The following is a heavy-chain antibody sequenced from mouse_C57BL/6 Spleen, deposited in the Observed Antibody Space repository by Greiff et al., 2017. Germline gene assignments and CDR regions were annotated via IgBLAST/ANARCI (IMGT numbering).Heavy chain of an antibody. D-gene: IGHD2-2*01. Sequence: DVQLQESGPELVKPGASVKIPCKASGYTFTDYNMDWVKQSHGKSLEWIGDINPNNGGTIYNQKFKGKATLTVDKSSSTAYMELRSLTSEDTAVYYCARSVTTRGYYYAMDYWGQGTSVTVSS. CDR2: INPNNGGT. V-gene: IGHV1-18*01. J-gene: IGHJ4*01. CDR3: ARSVTTRGYYYAMDY. CDR1: GYTFTDYN.